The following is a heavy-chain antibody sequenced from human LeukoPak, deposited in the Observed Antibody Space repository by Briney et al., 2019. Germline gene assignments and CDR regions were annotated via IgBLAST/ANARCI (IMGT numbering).Heavy chain of an antibody. D-gene: IGHD6-19*01. CDR2: INHSGST. Sequence: SETLSLTCAVYGGSFGGYYWSWIRQPPGKGLEWIGEINHSGSTNYNPSLKSRVTISVDTSKNQFSLKLSSVTAADTAVYYCARGRGFINSSGWPRKTIHYFDYWGQGTLVTVSS. J-gene: IGHJ4*02. V-gene: IGHV4-34*01. CDR1: GGSFGGYY. CDR3: ARGRGFINSSGWPRKTIHYFDY.